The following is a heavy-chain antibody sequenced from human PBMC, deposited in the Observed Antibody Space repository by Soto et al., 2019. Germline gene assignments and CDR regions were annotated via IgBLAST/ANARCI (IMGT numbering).Heavy chain of an antibody. V-gene: IGHV1-3*04. Sequence: QVQLVQSGAEVKKPGVSVKVSCKTSGYNFSLYAMHWVRQAPGQRLEWMGWIHTANGNTKYSQKFQGRVTITRDTSASAAYMELSSLRSEDTAVYFCARNSFEASTYYFFRSFDIWCQGTMVTVSS. D-gene: IGHD3-10*01. CDR2: IHTANGNT. CDR1: GYNFSLYA. CDR3: ARNSFEASTYYFFRSFDI. J-gene: IGHJ3*02.